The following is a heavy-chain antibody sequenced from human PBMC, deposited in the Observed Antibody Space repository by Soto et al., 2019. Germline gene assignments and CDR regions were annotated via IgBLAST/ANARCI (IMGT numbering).Heavy chain of an antibody. Sequence: SETLSLTCTVSGCSISGYYWSWIRQPAGKGLEWIGRMDTSGRTNYNPSLKSRVTMSPDTSKNQFSLKLRPVTAADTAIYYCATMLNSGFYRPEGDYFYYGMDDWGQGTTATVSS. CDR3: ATMLNSGFYRPEGDYFYYGMDD. V-gene: IGHV4-4*07. CDR2: MDTSGRT. D-gene: IGHD3-22*01. J-gene: IGHJ6*01. CDR1: GCSISGYY.